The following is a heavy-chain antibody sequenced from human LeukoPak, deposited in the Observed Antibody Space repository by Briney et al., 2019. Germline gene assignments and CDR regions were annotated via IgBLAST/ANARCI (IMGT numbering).Heavy chain of an antibody. Sequence: GESLKISCKGSGYSFTSYWIGWVCQMPGKGLEWMGIIYASDSDTRYSPSFQGQVTISADKSISTAYLQWSSLKASDTAMYYCARLSRYSFDYWGQGTLVTVSS. CDR2: IYASDSDT. D-gene: IGHD5-18*01. J-gene: IGHJ4*02. V-gene: IGHV5-51*01. CDR1: GYSFTSYW. CDR3: ARLSRYSFDY.